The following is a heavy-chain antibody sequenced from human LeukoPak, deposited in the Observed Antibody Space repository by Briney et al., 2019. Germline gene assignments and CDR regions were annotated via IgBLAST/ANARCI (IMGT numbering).Heavy chain of an antibody. CDR2: IYYSGST. V-gene: IGHV4-59*08. CDR3: ARLASGSYGPLTPFDY. D-gene: IGHD1-26*01. Sequence: SETLSLTCTVSGGSISSYYWSWIRQPPGKGLEGLGDIYYSGSTNYNPSLNSRVTISADTSKNQFSLRLSSVPAADTAVYYSARLASGSYGPLTPFDYWGQGTLVTVSS. CDR1: GGSISSYY. J-gene: IGHJ4*02.